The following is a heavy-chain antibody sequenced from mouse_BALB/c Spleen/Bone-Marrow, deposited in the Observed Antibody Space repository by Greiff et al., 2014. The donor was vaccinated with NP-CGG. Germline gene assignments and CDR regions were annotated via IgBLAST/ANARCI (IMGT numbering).Heavy chain of an antibody. CDR3: ASYYYGSSLFAY. D-gene: IGHD1-1*01. V-gene: IGHV14-3*02. CDR1: GFNIKDTY. J-gene: IGHJ3*01. CDR2: IDPANGNT. Sequence: VQLKESGAELVKPGASVKLSCTASGFNIKDTYLHWGKRRPEPGLEGIGGIDPANGNTKYNPKFQGKATITADTSSNTAYLQLSSLTSEDTAVYYCASYYYGSSLFAYWGQGTLVTVSA.